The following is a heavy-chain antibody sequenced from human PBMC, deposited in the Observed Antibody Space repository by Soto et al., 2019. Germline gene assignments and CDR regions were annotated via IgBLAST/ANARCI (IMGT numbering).Heavy chain of an antibody. CDR3: ARGYPRSILSTSLTTSYGFDS. V-gene: IGHV4-34*04. J-gene: IGHJ5*01. D-gene: IGHD2-21*01. CDR2: INHRGTT. CDR1: GESLRGYY. Sequence: QVQLQQWGTGLLKPSETLSLHCAVYGESLRGYYWSWIRQTPAMGLEWMGEINHRGTTNNDSSLKSRAIISIDTSKNQVSLRLNYVTAADTAVYYCARGYPRSILSTSLTTSYGFDSWGQGTLVTVSS.